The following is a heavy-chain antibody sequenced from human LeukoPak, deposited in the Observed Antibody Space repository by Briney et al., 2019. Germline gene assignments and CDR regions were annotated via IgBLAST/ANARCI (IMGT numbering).Heavy chain of an antibody. Sequence: APVKVSCKASGYTFTSYGISWVRQAPGQGLEWMGWISAYNGNTNYAQKLQGRVTMTTDTSTSTAYMELRSLRSDDTAVYYCAKVVDGFWSGSGWFDPWGQGTLVTVSS. D-gene: IGHD3-3*01. CDR3: AKVVDGFWSGSGWFDP. J-gene: IGHJ5*02. CDR1: GYTFTSYG. V-gene: IGHV1-18*01. CDR2: ISAYNGNT.